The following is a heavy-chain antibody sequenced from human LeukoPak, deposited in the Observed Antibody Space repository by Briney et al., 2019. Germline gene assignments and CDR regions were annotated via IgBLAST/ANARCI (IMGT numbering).Heavy chain of an antibody. Sequence: GASVKVSCKASGYTFTSYGISWVRQAPGQGLEWMGWISAYNGNTNYAQKLQGRVTMTTDTSTSTAYMELRSLRSDDTAVYYCARDLRTVSRGVIPSLPTYWGQGTLVTVSS. CDR2: ISAYNGNT. J-gene: IGHJ4*02. V-gene: IGHV1-18*01. CDR1: GYTFTSYG. D-gene: IGHD3-10*01. CDR3: ARDLRTVSRGVIPSLPTY.